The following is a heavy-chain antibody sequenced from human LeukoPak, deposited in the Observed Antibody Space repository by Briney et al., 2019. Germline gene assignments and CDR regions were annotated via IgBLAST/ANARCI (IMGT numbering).Heavy chain of an antibody. D-gene: IGHD6-19*01. CDR1: GFSFNSYA. CDR3: ARDPSAVAGIYYFDY. CDR2: VRFDGSYE. J-gene: IGHJ4*02. Sequence: GGSLRLSCAASGFSFNSYAMHWVRQAPGKGLEWVSFVRFDGSYEYYSDSVRGRFIISRDVSKNTVFLQMNSLRAEDTAVYYCARDPSAVAGIYYFDYWGQGTLVTVSS. V-gene: IGHV3-30*02.